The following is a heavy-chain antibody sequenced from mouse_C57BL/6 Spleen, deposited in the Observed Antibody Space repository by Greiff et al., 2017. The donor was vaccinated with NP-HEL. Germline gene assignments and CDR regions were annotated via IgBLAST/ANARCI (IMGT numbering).Heavy chain of an antibody. J-gene: IGHJ3*01. CDR3: AYDYDDGPFAY. CDR1: GYAFSSYW. V-gene: IGHV1-80*01. CDR2: IYPGDGDT. D-gene: IGHD2-4*01. Sequence: VQLQQSGAELVKPGASVKISCKASGYAFSSYWMNWVKQRPGKGLEWIGQIYPGDGDTNYNGKLKGKATLTADKSSSTAYMQLSSLTSEDSAVYFCAYDYDDGPFAYWGQGTLVTVSA.